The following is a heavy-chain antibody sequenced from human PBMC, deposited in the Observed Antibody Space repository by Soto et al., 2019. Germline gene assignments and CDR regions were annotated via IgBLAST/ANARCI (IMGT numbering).Heavy chain of an antibody. V-gene: IGHV3-23*01. CDR2: LSGDGSRA. Sequence: LRLSCAGTGFNFGGYAMSWVRQAPGKGLEWVSTLSGDGSRAYYADSVRGRFTVSRDNSKSTLYLRMNSLRADDTAIYYCAKRGGYAISFYDSWGQGTLVTVSS. D-gene: IGHD3-16*01. J-gene: IGHJ4*02. CDR3: AKRGGYAISFYDS. CDR1: GFNFGGYA.